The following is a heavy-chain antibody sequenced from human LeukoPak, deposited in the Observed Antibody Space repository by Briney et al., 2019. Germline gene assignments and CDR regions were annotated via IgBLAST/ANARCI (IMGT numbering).Heavy chain of an antibody. CDR1: GGSISSNY. CDR3: ARGSDSSILNWFDP. J-gene: IGHJ5*02. V-gene: IGHV4-59*01. D-gene: IGHD6-13*01. CDR2: INYSGST. Sequence: PSETLSLTCSVSGGSISSNYWSWIRQPPGKGLEWIGYINYSGSTNYNPSLKSRVTISVDTSKNQFSLKVTSVTAADTGVYYCARGSDSSILNWFDPWGQGTLVTVSS.